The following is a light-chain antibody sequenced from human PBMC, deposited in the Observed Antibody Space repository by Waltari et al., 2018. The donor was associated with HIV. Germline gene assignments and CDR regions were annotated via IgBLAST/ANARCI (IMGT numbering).Light chain of an antibody. CDR2: GAS. CDR3: QQYGSSPFT. CDR1: QSVSSSY. Sequence: EMVLKQSPGTLSLSQEARATLSCRASQSVSSSYLAWYQQKPGQAPRLLISGASSRATGIPDRFSGSGSGTDFTLTISRLEPEDFAVYYCQQYGSSPFTFGPGTKVDIK. V-gene: IGKV3-20*01. J-gene: IGKJ3*01.